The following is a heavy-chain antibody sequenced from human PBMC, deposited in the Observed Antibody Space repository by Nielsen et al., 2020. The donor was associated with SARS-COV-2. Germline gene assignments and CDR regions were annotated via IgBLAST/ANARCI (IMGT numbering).Heavy chain of an antibody. CDR2: IYPGDSDT. Sequence: EESLKISCKGSGYSFTSYWIGWVRQMPGKGLEWMGIIYPGDSDTRYSPSFQGQVTISADKSISTAYLQWSSLKASDTAMYYCARTAFWSGYHPGIDYWGQGTLVTVSS. CDR1: GYSFTSYW. J-gene: IGHJ4*02. V-gene: IGHV5-51*01. D-gene: IGHD3-3*01. CDR3: ARTAFWSGYHPGIDY.